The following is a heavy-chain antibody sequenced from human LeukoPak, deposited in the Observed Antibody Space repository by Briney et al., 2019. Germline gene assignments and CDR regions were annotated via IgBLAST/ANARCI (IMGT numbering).Heavy chain of an antibody. V-gene: IGHV3-48*03. CDR2: ISSSGSTI. D-gene: IGHD3-3*01. J-gene: IGHJ4*02. Sequence: GGSLRLSCAASGFTFSSYEMNWVRQAPGKGLEWVSYISSSGSTIYYADSGKGRFTISRDNAKNSLYLQMNSLRAEDTAIYYCARDERLLSFLKWGQGTLVTVSS. CDR1: GFTFSSYE. CDR3: ARDERLLSFLK.